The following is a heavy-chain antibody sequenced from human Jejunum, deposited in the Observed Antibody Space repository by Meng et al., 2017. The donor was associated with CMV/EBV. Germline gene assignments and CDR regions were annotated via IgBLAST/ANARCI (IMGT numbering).Heavy chain of an antibody. CDR3: AHESASGFDYYFDS. CDR1: GFSLTTDGVG. D-gene: IGHD3-9*01. V-gene: IGHV2-5*02. CDR2: IFWDDDK. J-gene: IGHJ4*02. Sequence: SGFSLTTDGVGVGWIRQQPGKGLEWLALIFWDDDKRYSPSLKNRLTITKDTSKNQVVLTMTNMNPVDTATYYCAHESASGFDYYFDSWGQGTLVTVSS.